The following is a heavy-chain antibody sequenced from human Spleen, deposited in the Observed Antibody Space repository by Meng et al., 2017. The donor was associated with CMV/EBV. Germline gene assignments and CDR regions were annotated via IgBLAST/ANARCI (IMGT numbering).Heavy chain of an antibody. CDR3: ARGGWGAFVDAFDI. Sequence: GESLKISCAASGFAFRSYAMSWVRQAPGKGLEWVSLISSGVTSYFADSVKGRFTISRDNSKNTLYLHMNSLRAEDTAVYYCARGGWGAFVDAFDIWGQGTMVTVSS. V-gene: IGHV3-53*01. J-gene: IGHJ3*02. CDR2: ISSGVTS. CDR1: GFAFRSYA. D-gene: IGHD3-16*01.